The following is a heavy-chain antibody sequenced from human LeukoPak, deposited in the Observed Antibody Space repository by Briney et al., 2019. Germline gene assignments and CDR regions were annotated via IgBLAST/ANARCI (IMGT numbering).Heavy chain of an antibody. CDR2: IYYSGST. V-gene: IGHV4-31*03. CDR1: GGSISSGGYY. D-gene: IGHD1-26*01. J-gene: IGHJ4*02. CDR3: ARHPLGGGSFNFDY. Sequence: SETLSLTCTVSGGSISSGGYYWSWIRQHPGKGLEWIGYIYYSGSTYYNPSLKSRVTISVDTSKNQFSLKLSSVTAADTAVYYCARHPLGGGSFNFDYWGQGTLVTVSS.